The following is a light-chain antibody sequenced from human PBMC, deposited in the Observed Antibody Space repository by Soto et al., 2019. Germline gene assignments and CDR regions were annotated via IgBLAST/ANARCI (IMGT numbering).Light chain of an antibody. J-gene: IGLJ2*01. CDR2: LNSDGSH. CDR1: SGHSSHA. V-gene: IGLV4-69*01. CDR3: QTWGTGIRV. Sequence: QAVVTQSPSASASLGASVKLTCTLSSGHSSHAIAWHQQQPEKGPRYLMKLNSDGSHSKGDGIPDRFSGSSSGAERYLTISSLQSEDEADYCCQTWGTGIRVFGGGTKLTVL.